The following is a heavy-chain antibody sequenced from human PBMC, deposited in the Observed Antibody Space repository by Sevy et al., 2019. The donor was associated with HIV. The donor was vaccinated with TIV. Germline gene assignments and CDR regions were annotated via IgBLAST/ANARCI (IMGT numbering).Heavy chain of an antibody. CDR2: IHYSGST. CDR1: GSSINSGGYY. V-gene: IGHV4-31*03. CDR3: AGETEPGTIH. Sequence: SETLSLTCTVSGSSINSGGYYWNWIRHHPGKGLEGIGYIHYSGSTYYDTSLKGRITISLDTSKNQFSLKVTSVTAADTAVYYCAGETEPGTIHWGQGALVTVSS. D-gene: IGHD6-13*01. J-gene: IGHJ4*02.